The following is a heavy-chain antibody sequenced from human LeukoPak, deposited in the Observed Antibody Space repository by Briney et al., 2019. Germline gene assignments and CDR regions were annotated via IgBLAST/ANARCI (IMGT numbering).Heavy chain of an antibody. CDR3: ARVGSGWSFDY. J-gene: IGHJ4*02. V-gene: IGHV4-59*12. CDR1: GGSISSYY. D-gene: IGHD6-19*01. Sequence: ETLSLTCTVSGGSISSYYWSWIRQPPGKGLEWIGYIYYSGSTNYNPSLKSRVTMSVDTSKNKFSLRVNSVTAADTAVYYCARVGSGWSFDYWGQGTLVTVSS. CDR2: IYYSGST.